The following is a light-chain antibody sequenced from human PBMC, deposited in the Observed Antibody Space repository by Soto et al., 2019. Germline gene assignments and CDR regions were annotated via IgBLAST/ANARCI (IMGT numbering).Light chain of an antibody. CDR2: EVS. V-gene: IGLV2-14*01. CDR1: SSDVGGYNY. CDR3: SSYTSSSTVL. Sequence: QSVLTQPASVSGSPGQSITISCTGTSSDVGGYNYVSWYQQHPGKAPKLMIYEVSNRPSGVYNRFSGSKSGNTASLTISGLQAEDEADYYCSSYTSSSTVLFGGGTKLTVL. J-gene: IGLJ2*01.